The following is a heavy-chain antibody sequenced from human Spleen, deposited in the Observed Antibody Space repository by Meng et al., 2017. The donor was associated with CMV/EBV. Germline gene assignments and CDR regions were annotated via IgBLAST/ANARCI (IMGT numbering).Heavy chain of an antibody. CDR3: ARAPSSNYDILTGYKYYFDS. D-gene: IGHD3-9*01. CDR2: IYAGDSDT. J-gene: IGHJ4*02. CDR1: RYRFPTYW. V-gene: IGHV5-51*01. Sequence: GESLKISCKGSRYRFPTYWIDWVRQMPGKGLEWMGIIYAGDSDTRNSPSFQGQVIMSADKSFTTACLQWSSLKASDTAMYYCARAPSSNYDILTGYKYYFDSWGQGTLVTVSS.